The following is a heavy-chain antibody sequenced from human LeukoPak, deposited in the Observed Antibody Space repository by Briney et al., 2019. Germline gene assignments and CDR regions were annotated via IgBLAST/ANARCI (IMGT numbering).Heavy chain of an antibody. Sequence: GASVKVSCKASGYTFTGYYIHWVRQAPGQGLEWMGWINPHSGGTNYAQKFQGGVTMTRDTSLTTAYMELSSLRSDDTAVYYCARDVGEYCSSTNCYASHYWGQGTLVTVSS. CDR1: GYTFTGYY. CDR3: ARDVGEYCSSTNCYASHY. D-gene: IGHD2-2*01. CDR2: INPHSGGT. V-gene: IGHV1-2*02. J-gene: IGHJ4*02.